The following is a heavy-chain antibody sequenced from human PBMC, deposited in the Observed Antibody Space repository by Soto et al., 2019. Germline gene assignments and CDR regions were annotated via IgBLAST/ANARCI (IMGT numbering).Heavy chain of an antibody. V-gene: IGHV1-69*01. J-gene: IGHJ5*02. D-gene: IGHD6-19*01. CDR1: GGTFSTYP. CDR2: IIPKFGTT. Sequence: QVQLVQSGAEVKKPGSSVKVSCKVSGGTFSTYPINWVRQAPGQGLEFMGGIIPKFGTTNYAQKFRGTVTITAEDSTSTAYMELNNLRSEDTAVYYCARVASNSTGWYIWFDPWGQGTLVTVSS. CDR3: ARVASNSTGWYIWFDP.